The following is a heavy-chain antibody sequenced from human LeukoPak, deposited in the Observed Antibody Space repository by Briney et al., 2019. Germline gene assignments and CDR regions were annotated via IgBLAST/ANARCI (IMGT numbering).Heavy chain of an antibody. D-gene: IGHD3-3*01. J-gene: IGHJ4*02. CDR1: RFTVSSNY. CDR3: ARQAGVVLDY. Sequence: GGSLRLSCAASRFTVSSNYMSWVRQAPGKGLEWVSVIYSGGSTYYADSVKGRFTISRDNAKNSLYLQMNSLRAEDTAVYYCARQAGVVLDYWGQGTLVTVSS. CDR2: IYSGGST. V-gene: IGHV3-66*04.